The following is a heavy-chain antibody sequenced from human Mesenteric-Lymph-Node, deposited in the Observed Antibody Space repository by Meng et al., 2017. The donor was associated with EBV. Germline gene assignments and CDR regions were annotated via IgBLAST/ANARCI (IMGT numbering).Heavy chain of an antibody. Sequence: QVQLQQSGPGLVKPSXXXXLXXVISGDSVSSSSAAWTWIRQSPSRGLEWLGRTYYRSKWYNDYAVFVKSRITINPDTSKNQFSLQLNSVTPEDTAVYYCARGATSVFDFWGRGTLVTVSS. J-gene: IGHJ2*01. CDR3: ARGATSVFDF. CDR1: GDSVSSSSAA. CDR2: TYYRSKWYN. V-gene: IGHV6-1*01.